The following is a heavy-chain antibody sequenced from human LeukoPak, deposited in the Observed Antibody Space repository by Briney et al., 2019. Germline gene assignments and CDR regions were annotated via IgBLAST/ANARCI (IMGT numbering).Heavy chain of an antibody. D-gene: IGHD2-2*02. CDR2: INPSGGST. Sequence: ASVKVSCKASGYTFTSYYMHWVRQAPGQGLEWMGIINPSGGSTSYAQKFQGRVTITADESTSTAYMELSSLRSEDTAVYYCARSLGYCSSTSCYNGFGDYWGQGTLVTVSS. V-gene: IGHV1-46*01. J-gene: IGHJ4*02. CDR3: ARSLGYCSSTSCYNGFGDY. CDR1: GYTFTSYY.